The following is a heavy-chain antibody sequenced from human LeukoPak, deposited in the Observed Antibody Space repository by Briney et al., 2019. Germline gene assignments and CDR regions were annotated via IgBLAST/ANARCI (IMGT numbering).Heavy chain of an antibody. CDR3: ARFLFFGRRAGMDV. CDR1: GYTFTGYY. J-gene: IGHJ6*02. CDR2: INPNSGGT. Sequence: ASVKVSCKASGYTFTGYYMRWVRQAPGQGLEWMGRINPNSGGTNYAQKFQGRVTMTRDTSISTAYMELSRLRSDDTAVYYCARFLFFGRRAGMDVWGQGTTVTVSS. D-gene: IGHD2-21*01. V-gene: IGHV1-2*06.